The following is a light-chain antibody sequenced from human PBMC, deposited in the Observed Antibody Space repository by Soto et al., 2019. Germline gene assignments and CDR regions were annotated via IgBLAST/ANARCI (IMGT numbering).Light chain of an antibody. Sequence: DIQMTQSPSTLSASVGDRVTITCRASQSINNWLAWYQQKPGKAPKFLIYDASNLESGVPSRFSGSASGTELTLTIISLQPDDFATYYCQQYDNYPLTFGGGTKVDI. J-gene: IGKJ4*01. CDR2: DAS. CDR3: QQYDNYPLT. CDR1: QSINNW. V-gene: IGKV1-5*01.